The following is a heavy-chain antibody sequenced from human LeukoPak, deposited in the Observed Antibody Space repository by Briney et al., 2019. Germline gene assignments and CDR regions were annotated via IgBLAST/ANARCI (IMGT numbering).Heavy chain of an antibody. V-gene: IGHV4-34*01. J-gene: IGHJ4*02. CDR2: INHSGST. D-gene: IGHD3-10*01. Sequence: PSETLSLTCAVYGGSFSGYYWSWIRQPPGKGLEWIGEINHSGSTNYNPSLKSRVTISVDTSKNQFSLKLSSVTAADTAVYYCAIFSMVRGVPDYWGQGTLVTVSS. CDR3: AIFSMVRGVPDY. CDR1: GGSFSGYY.